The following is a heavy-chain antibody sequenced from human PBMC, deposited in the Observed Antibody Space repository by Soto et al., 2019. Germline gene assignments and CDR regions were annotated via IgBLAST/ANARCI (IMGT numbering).Heavy chain of an antibody. CDR1: GGSISSGGYY. CDR2: IYYSGST. V-gene: IGHV4-31*03. CDR3: ARDRVFYDSSGYWTSDAFDI. J-gene: IGHJ3*02. D-gene: IGHD3-22*01. Sequence: SETLSLTCTVSGGSISSGGYYWSWIRQHPGKGLEWIGYIYYSGSTYYNPSLKSRVTISVDTSKNQFSLKLSSVTAADTAVYYCARDRVFYDSSGYWTSDAFDIWGQGTMVTVSS.